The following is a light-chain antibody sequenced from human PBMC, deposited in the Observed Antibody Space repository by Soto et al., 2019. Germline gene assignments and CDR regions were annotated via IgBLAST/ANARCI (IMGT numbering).Light chain of an antibody. J-gene: IGLJ3*02. CDR3: QSYYSGLPWV. CDR2: GSN. CDR1: SSNIGAGYD. V-gene: IGLV1-40*01. Sequence: QSVLTQPPSVSGAPGQRVTIFCTGTSSNIGAGYDVHWYQQLPGTVPKLLIYGSNNRPSGVPDRFSGSKSGTSASLAITGLQAEDEATYYCQSYYSGLPWVFGGGTKLTVL.